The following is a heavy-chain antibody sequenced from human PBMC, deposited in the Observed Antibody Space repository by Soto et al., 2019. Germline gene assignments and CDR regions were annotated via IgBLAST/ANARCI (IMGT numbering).Heavy chain of an antibody. CDR1: GGSISSSSYY. V-gene: IGHV4-39*01. CDR2: IYYSGST. Sequence: PSETLSLTCTVSGGSISSSSYYWGWIRQPPGKGLEWIGSIYYSGSTYYNPSLKSRVTISVDTSKNQFSLKLSSVTAADTAVYYCASRPSPYYYGSGSYYTDYYYYGMDVWGQGTAVTVSS. J-gene: IGHJ6*02. CDR3: ASRPSPYYYGSGSYYTDYYYYGMDV. D-gene: IGHD3-10*01.